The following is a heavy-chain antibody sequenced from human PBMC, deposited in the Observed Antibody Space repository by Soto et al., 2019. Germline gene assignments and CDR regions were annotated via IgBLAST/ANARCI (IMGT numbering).Heavy chain of an antibody. Sequence: PGESLKISCKGSGYSFSSDWIGWVRQMPGKGLEWMGIIYPGGSDTRYSPSFQGQVTISADKSISTAYLQWSSLKASDTAMYYCARHRRDGYNYGFAYYYYGMDVWGQGTTVTVSS. D-gene: IGHD5-12*01. J-gene: IGHJ6*02. CDR1: GYSFSSDW. CDR3: ARHRRDGYNYGFAYYYYGMDV. V-gene: IGHV5-51*01. CDR2: IYPGGSDT.